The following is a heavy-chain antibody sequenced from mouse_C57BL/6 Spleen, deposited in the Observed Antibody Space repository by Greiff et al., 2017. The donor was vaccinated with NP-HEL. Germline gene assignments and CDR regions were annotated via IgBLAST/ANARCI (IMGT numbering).Heavy chain of an antibody. CDR2: ISYDGSN. V-gene: IGHV3-6*01. CDR3: ARGGIYYDYYFDY. Sequence: EVKLQESGPGLVKPSQSLSLTCSVTGYSITSGYYWNWIRQFPGNKLEWMGYISYDGSNNYNPSLKNRISITRDTSKNQFFLKLNSVTTEDTATYYCARGGIYYDYYFDYWGQGTTLTVSS. CDR1: GYSITSGYY. D-gene: IGHD2-4*01. J-gene: IGHJ2*01.